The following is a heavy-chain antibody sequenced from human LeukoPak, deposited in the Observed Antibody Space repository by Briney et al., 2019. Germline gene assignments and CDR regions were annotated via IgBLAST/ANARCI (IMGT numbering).Heavy chain of an antibody. V-gene: IGHV1-46*01. CDR1: GYTFTSYY. J-gene: IGHJ4*02. D-gene: IGHD3-10*01. CDR3: ARDTGAVYGFDY. Sequence: ASVKVSCKASGYTFTSYYMHWVRQAPGQGLEWMGIINPSGGSTSYAQKFQGRVTMTRDMSTSTVYMELSSLRSEDTAVHYCARDTGAVYGFDYWGQGTLVTVSS. CDR2: INPSGGST.